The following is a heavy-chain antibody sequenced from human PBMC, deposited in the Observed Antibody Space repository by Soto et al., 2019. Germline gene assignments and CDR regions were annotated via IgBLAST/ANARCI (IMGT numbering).Heavy chain of an antibody. CDR3: AREGKDIVLMVYAAYFDY. D-gene: IGHD2-8*01. Sequence: QVQLVESGGGVVQPGRSLRLSCAASGFTFSSYGMHWVRQAPGKGLEWVAVIWYDGSNKYYADSVKGRFTISRDNSKNSLYLQMNSLGAEDTAVYYCAREGKDIVLMVYAAYFDYWGQGTLVTVSS. V-gene: IGHV3-33*01. J-gene: IGHJ4*02. CDR2: IWYDGSNK. CDR1: GFTFSSYG.